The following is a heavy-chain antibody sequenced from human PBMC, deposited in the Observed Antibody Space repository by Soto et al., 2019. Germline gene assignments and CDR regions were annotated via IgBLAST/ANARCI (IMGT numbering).Heavy chain of an antibody. CDR1: GGSISSYC. J-gene: IGHJ4*02. D-gene: IGHD2-15*01. CDR3: ARASVGPPGGGSWTMPFDI. Sequence: LSLTCTVSGGSISSYCWSWIRQPAGKGLEWIGRIYTGGSTNYSPSLKSRVTMSVDTSKNQFSLRLTSVTAADTAVYYCARASVGPPGGGSWTMPFDIWGRGTLVTVSS. CDR2: IYTGGST. V-gene: IGHV4-4*07.